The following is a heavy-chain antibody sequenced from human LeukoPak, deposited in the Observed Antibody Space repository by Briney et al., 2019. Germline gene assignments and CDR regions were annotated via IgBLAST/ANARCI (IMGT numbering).Heavy chain of an antibody. V-gene: IGHV3-30*03. CDR3: AREGVSNTSGYSYYFFGMDV. Sequence: GGSLRLSCAASGFTFSSYGMHWVRQAPGKGLEWVAVVSYDGRSNYPADSVKGRITISRDNSKNTLFLHMNGLRTEDSAVYYCAREGVSNTSGYSYYFFGMDVWGQGTTVTVSS. J-gene: IGHJ6*02. CDR1: GFTFSSYG. CDR2: VSYDGRSN. D-gene: IGHD3-22*01.